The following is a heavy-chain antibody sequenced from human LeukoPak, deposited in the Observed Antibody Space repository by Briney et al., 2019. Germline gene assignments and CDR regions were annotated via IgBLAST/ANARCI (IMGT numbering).Heavy chain of an antibody. V-gene: IGHV1-2*02. J-gene: IGHJ6*03. CDR1: GYTFTGYY. Sequence: ASVKVSCKASGYTFTGYYMHWVRQAPGQGLEWMGWINPNSGGTNYAQKFQGRVTMTRDTSTSTVYMELSSLRSEDTAVYYCAKGPSITMIRGGQWYYYMDVWGKGTTVTISS. CDR3: AKGPSITMIRGGQWYYYMDV. CDR2: INPNSGGT. D-gene: IGHD3-10*01.